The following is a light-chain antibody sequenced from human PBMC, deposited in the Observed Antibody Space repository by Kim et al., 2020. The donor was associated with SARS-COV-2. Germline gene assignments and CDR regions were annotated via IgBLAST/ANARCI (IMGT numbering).Light chain of an antibody. J-gene: IGKJ2*01. CDR3: QQYNNWPMYT. V-gene: IGKV3-15*01. CDR2: GAS. Sequence: VSPGERATLSCRASQSVSSNLAWYQQKPGQAPRLLIYGASTRATGIPARFSGSGSGTEFTLTISSLQSEDFAVYYCQQYNNWPMYTFGQGTKLEIK. CDR1: QSVSSN.